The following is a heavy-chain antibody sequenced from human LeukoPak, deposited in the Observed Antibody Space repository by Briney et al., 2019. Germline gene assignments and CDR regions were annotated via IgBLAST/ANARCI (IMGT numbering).Heavy chain of an antibody. CDR3: ARVDPITFGGVIPSIDAFDI. D-gene: IGHD3-16*01. CDR2: MNPNSGNT. Sequence: ASVKVSCKASGYTFTSYDINWVRQATGQGLEWMGWMNPNSGNTGYAQNLQGRLTLTRDTSTSTAYMELRSLRSDDTAVYYCARVDPITFGGVIPSIDAFDIWGQGTMVTVSS. V-gene: IGHV1-8*02. CDR1: GYTFTSYD. J-gene: IGHJ3*02.